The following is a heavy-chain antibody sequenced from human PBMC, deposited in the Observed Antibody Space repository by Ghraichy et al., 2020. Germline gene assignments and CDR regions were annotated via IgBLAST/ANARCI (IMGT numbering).Heavy chain of an antibody. D-gene: IGHD6-19*01. CDR1: GGSISSYY. CDR2: IYYSGST. V-gene: IGHV4-59*01. CDR3: ARGMGRGWYYFDY. Sequence: GSLRLSCTVSGGSISSYYWSWIRQPPGKGLEWIGYIYYSGSTNYNPSLKSRVTISVDTSKNQFSLKLSSVTAADTAVYYCARGMGRGWYYFDYWGQGTLVTVSS. J-gene: IGHJ4*02.